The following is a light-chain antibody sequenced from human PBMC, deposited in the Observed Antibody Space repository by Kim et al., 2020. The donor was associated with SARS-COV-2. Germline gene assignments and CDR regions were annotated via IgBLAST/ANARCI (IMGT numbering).Light chain of an antibody. V-gene: IGLV2-11*01. J-gene: IGLJ1*01. CDR2: DVS. Sequence: QSVTIPCTGTSSVVGGYNDVTWCQQHPGKAPKPMIYDVSKRPSGVPDRFSGSKSGNTASLTISELQAEDEADYYCCSYAGSYTNYVFGTGTKVTVL. CDR1: SSVVGGYND. CDR3: CSYAGSYTNYV.